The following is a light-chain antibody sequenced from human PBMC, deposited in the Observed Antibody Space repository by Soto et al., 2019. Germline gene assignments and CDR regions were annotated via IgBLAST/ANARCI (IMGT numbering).Light chain of an antibody. CDR1: SSDVGGYNY. CDR2: EVS. Sequence: QSALTQPASVSGSPGQSITISCTGTSSDVGGYNYVSWYQQHPGKAPKLMIYEVSNRPSGVSNRFSGSKSGNTASQTISGLQAEDEADYYCSSYTSSSTRVFGGRTQLTVL. V-gene: IGLV2-14*01. J-gene: IGLJ3*02. CDR3: SSYTSSSTRV.